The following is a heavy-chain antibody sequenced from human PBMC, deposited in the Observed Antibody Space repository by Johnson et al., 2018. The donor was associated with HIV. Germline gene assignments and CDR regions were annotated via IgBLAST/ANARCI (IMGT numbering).Heavy chain of an antibody. V-gene: IGHV3-30-3*01. CDR2: ISYDGSNK. J-gene: IGHJ3*02. CDR3: ARGGGYSIAAPSDAFDI. D-gene: IGHD6-6*01. CDR1: GFTFDDYA. Sequence: QVQLVESGGGLVQPGRSLRLSCAASGFTFDDYAMHWVRQAPGKGLEWVAVISYDGSNKYYADSVKGRFTISRDNSKNTLYLQMNSLRAEDTAVYYCARGGGYSIAAPSDAFDIWGQGTMVTVSS.